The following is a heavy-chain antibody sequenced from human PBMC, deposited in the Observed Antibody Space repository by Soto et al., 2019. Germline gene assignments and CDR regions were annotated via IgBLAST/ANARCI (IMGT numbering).Heavy chain of an antibody. CDR2: IYSGGST. CDR3: ARTYDYYYMDV. V-gene: IGHV3-66*01. Sequence: GGSLRLSCAASGFTVSSNYMSWVRQAPGKGLEWVSVIYSGGSTYYADSVKGRFTISRDNSKNTLYLQMNSLRAEDTAVYYCARTYDYYYMDVWGKGTTVTVSS. J-gene: IGHJ6*03. CDR1: GFTVSSNY.